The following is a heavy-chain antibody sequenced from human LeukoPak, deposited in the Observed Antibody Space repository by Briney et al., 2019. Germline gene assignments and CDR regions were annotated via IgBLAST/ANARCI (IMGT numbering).Heavy chain of an antibody. CDR3: ARAPTSSGWYGVDY. CDR1: GFTFSSYA. CDR2: ISYDGSNK. Sequence: GGSLRLSCAASGFTFSSYAMHWVRQAPGKGPEWVAVISYDGSNKYYADSVKGRFTISRDNSKNTLYLQMNSLRAEDTAVYYCARAPTSSGWYGVDYWGQGTLVTVSS. J-gene: IGHJ4*02. D-gene: IGHD6-19*01. V-gene: IGHV3-30-3*01.